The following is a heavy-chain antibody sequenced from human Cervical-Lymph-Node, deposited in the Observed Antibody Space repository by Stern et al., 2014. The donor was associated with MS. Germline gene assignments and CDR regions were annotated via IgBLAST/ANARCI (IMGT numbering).Heavy chain of an antibody. Sequence: QVQLVQSGAEVKKTGSSVKVSCKASGGTFSSYAISWVRPAPGQGLEWMGGIIPIFGIANYAQKFQGRVTITADKSTSTAYMELSSLRSEDTAVYYCARVLRFLEWLSPHYYYGMDVWGQGTTVTVSS. D-gene: IGHD3-3*01. CDR3: ARVLRFLEWLSPHYYYGMDV. CDR1: GGTFSSYA. J-gene: IGHJ6*02. CDR2: IIPIFGIA. V-gene: IGHV1-69*17.